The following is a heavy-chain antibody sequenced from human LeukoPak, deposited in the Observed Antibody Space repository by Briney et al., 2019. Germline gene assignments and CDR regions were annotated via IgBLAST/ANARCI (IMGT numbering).Heavy chain of an antibody. CDR1: GFTFSTFA. V-gene: IGHV3-30*02. D-gene: IGHD3-10*01. Sequence: GGSLRLSCAASGFTFSTFAMIWVRQAPGKGLEWVAFIRYDGSNKYYADSVKGRFTISRDNSKNTLYLQMNSLRAEDTAVYYCAKDLYYYGSGSYFDYWGQGTLVTVSS. J-gene: IGHJ4*02. CDR2: IRYDGSNK. CDR3: AKDLYYYGSGSYFDY.